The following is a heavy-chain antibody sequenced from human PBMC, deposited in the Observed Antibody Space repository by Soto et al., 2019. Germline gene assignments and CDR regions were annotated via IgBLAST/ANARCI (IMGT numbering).Heavy chain of an antibody. CDR3: AHIPNYYQYDWFDP. Sequence: QITLKESGPTLVKPTQTLTLTSTFSWFSLTTRGVGVGWIRQPPGKALECLALSYWDDDKRYSPSLQSRLSLTKDTSKHQVVLKMTNVEPVDTATYYCAHIPNYYQYDWFDPWGQGTLVSVSS. CDR2: SYWDDDK. CDR1: WFSLTTRGVG. V-gene: IGHV2-5*02. J-gene: IGHJ5*02. D-gene: IGHD3-16*01.